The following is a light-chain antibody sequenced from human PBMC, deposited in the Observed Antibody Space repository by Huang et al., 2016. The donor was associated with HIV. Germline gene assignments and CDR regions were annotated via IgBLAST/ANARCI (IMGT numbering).Light chain of an antibody. CDR1: QSIGSN. V-gene: IGKV1-39*01. Sequence: DIQMTQSPSSLSASVGDRVTITCRASQSIGSNLNWYQQKPGKAPILLIYVASNLQSGVPSRFSGSGDGTDFTLTINSLQPEDFATYSCQQSYSMPWTFGQGTKLEIK. CDR2: VAS. CDR3: QQSYSMPWT. J-gene: IGKJ1*01.